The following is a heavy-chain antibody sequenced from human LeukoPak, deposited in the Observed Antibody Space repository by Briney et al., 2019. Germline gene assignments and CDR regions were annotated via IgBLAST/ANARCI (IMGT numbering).Heavy chain of an antibody. D-gene: IGHD4-23*01. Sequence: SETLSLTCTVSGGSISSGSYYWCWIRQPAGKGLEWIGRIYTSGSTNYNPSLKSRVTISVDTSKNQFSLKLSSVTAADTAVYYCASYTVVTRFDYWGQGTLVTVSS. J-gene: IGHJ4*02. V-gene: IGHV4-61*02. CDR2: IYTSGST. CDR3: ASYTVVTRFDY. CDR1: GGSISSGSYY.